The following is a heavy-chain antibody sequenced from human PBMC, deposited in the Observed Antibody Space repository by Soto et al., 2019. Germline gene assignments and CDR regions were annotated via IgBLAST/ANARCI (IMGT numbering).Heavy chain of an antibody. CDR3: ARDREMATTNWFDP. Sequence: SETLSLTCAVSGGSISSSNWWSWVRQPPGKGLEWIGEIYHSGSTNYNPSLKSRVTISVDKSKNQFSLKLSSVTAADTAVYYCARDREMATTNWFDPWGQGTLVTVSS. D-gene: IGHD1-1*01. J-gene: IGHJ5*02. CDR1: GGSISSSNW. CDR2: IYHSGST. V-gene: IGHV4-4*02.